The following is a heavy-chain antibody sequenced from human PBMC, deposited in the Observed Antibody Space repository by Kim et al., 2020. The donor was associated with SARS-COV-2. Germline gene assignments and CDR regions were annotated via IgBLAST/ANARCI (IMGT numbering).Heavy chain of an antibody. J-gene: IGHJ3*01. CDR2: VTPSGST. Sequence: SETLSLTCTVFGGSFSGHYWSWIRQSPEKRLEWIGEVTPSGSTNYNPSPKSRLTISVDASKSQFYLRLTSLTAAETAVYYCARHGPDDGYDFRTWGQGTMVAVSS. V-gene: IGHV4-34*10. CDR1: GGSFSGHY. D-gene: IGHD3-3*01. CDR3: ARHGPDDGYDFRT.